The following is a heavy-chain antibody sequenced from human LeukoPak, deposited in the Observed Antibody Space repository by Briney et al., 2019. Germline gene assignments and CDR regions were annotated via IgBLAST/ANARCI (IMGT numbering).Heavy chain of an antibody. J-gene: IGHJ4*02. V-gene: IGHV4-30-4*01. CDR1: GGSISSGDYY. Sequence: SSETPSLTCTVSGGSISSGDYYWSWIRQPPGKGLEWIGYIYYSGSTYYNPSLKSRVTISVDTSKNQFSLKLSSVTAADTAVYYCARDLLNEGNHLDYWGQGTLVTVSS. CDR3: ARDLLNEGNHLDY. D-gene: IGHD4-23*01. CDR2: IYYSGST.